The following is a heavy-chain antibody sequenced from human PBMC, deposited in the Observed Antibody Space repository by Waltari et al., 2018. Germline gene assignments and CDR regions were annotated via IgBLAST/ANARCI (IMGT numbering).Heavy chain of an antibody. Sequence: QVQLVQSGAEVKKPGSSVKVSCKASGGTFSSYAISWVRQAPGQGLEWMGGIIPIYGTANDTKKFQGRVTIATDESTSTAYVERSSLRSEDTAVDDCARVVVGGSAFDYWGQGTLVTVSS. CDR2: IIPIYGTA. D-gene: IGHD1-26*01. CDR3: ARVVVGGSAFDY. V-gene: IGHV1-69*05. J-gene: IGHJ4*02. CDR1: GGTFSSYA.